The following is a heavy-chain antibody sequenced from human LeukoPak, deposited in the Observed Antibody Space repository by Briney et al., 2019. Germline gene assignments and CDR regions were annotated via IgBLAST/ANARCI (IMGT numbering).Heavy chain of an antibody. D-gene: IGHD1-26*01. CDR1: GFTFSSYA. CDR2: ISGSGGST. Sequence: GGSLRLSCAASGFTFSSYAISWIRHAPGKGLEWVSAISGSGGSTYYDDAVKGRFTITRDNSKNTLYLQMNSLRAEDAAVYYCAKGAEWELPSCFDYWGQGTLVTVSS. V-gene: IGHV3-23*01. CDR3: AKGAEWELPSCFDY. J-gene: IGHJ4*02.